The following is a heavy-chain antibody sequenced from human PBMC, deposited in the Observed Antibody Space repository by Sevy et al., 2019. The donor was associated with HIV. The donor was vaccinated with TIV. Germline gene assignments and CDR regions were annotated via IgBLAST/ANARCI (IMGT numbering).Heavy chain of an antibody. CDR3: ARVKGEVAAAGSLYYYYYGMDV. CDR1: GYTFTSYG. CDR2: ISAYNGNT. V-gene: IGHV1-18*01. D-gene: IGHD6-13*01. Sequence: ASVKVSCKASGYTFTSYGISWVRQAPGQGLEWMGWISAYNGNTNYAQKLQGRVTMTTDTSTSTAYIELRSLRSDDTAVYYCARVKGEVAAAGSLYYYYYGMDVWGQGTTVTVSS. J-gene: IGHJ6*02.